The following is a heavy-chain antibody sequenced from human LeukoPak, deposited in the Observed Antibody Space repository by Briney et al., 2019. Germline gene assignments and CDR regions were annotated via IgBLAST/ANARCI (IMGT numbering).Heavy chain of an antibody. J-gene: IGHJ5*01. CDR1: GFTFSSYA. CDR3: AKGSRIAARPTIWFDS. V-gene: IGHV3-23*01. CDR2: VHSDGTT. D-gene: IGHD6-6*01. Sequence: GGSLRLSCAASGFTFSSYAMNWVRQAPGKGLEWVSSVHSDGTTYYADSVKVRFTISRDNSKNTLSLQMNSLRAEDTAVYYCAKGSRIAARPTIWFDSWGQGTLVTVSS.